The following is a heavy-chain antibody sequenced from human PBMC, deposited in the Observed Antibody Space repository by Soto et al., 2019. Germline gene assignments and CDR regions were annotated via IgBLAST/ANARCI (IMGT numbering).Heavy chain of an antibody. D-gene: IGHD6-6*01. CDR2: MTATGVSI. V-gene: IGHV3-23*01. CDR1: GFSFSGYA. Sequence: EVQLLESGGGLVQPGGSLRLSCVASGFSFSGYAMSWVRQAPGKGLVWVSSMTATGVSIYYADSVRGRFTISRDNSKNTRYLQMSSLRAEDTATYYWAKDAIPYSSSYALDPWGRGALVTVSS. J-gene: IGHJ5*02. CDR3: AKDAIPYSSSYALDP.